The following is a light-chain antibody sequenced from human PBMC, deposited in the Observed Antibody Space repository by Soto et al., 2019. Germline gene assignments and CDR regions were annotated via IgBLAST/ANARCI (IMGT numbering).Light chain of an antibody. V-gene: IGLV2-14*03. Sequence: QSALTQPTSVSGSPGQSITISCTGNHNDIGTYDYVSWYQQHPGRAPRLLIYGVTTRPSGISDRFSASKSGSTASLTISGLQAEDEAEYYCCLSPGSLTWLFGGGTKLTVL. CDR3: CLSPGSLTWL. CDR1: HNDIGTYDY. CDR2: GVT. J-gene: IGLJ3*02.